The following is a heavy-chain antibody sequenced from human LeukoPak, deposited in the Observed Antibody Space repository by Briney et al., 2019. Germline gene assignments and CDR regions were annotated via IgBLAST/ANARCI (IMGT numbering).Heavy chain of an antibody. CDR2: IIPIFGTA. J-gene: IGHJ4*02. Sequence: SVKVSCKASGGTFSSCAISWVRQAPGQGLEWMGGIIPIFGTANYAQKFQGRVTITADESTSTAYMELSSLRSEDTAVYYCARDSDILTGPTTIWGQGTLVTVSP. CDR3: ARDSDILTGPTTI. CDR1: GGTFSSCA. D-gene: IGHD3-9*01. V-gene: IGHV1-69*01.